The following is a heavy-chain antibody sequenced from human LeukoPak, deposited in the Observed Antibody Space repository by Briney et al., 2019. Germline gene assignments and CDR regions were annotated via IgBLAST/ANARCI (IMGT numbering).Heavy chain of an antibody. V-gene: IGHV1-2*02. CDR2: INANSGGT. CDR3: ARDHPYSSGWYGRVEALDL. D-gene: IGHD6-19*01. Sequence: ASVRVSCKASGFLFTGYYMHWVRRAPGQGLEWMGCINANSGGTNYAQKFQGRVTMTRDTSISTAYMDLSRLRSDDTAVYYCARDHPYSSGWYGRVEALDLWGQGTTVTVSS. CDR1: GFLFTGYY. J-gene: IGHJ3*01.